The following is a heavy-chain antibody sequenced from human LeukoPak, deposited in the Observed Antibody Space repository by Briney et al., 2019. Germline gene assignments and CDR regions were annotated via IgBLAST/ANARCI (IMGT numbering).Heavy chain of an antibody. Sequence: ASVKVSCKASGYTFTGYYMHWVRQAPGQGLEWMGWINPNSGGTNCAQKFQGRVTMTRDTSISTAYMELSRLRSDDTVVYYCARARITMVRGVISGFGFWGQGTLVTVSS. V-gene: IGHV1-2*02. D-gene: IGHD3-10*01. CDR1: GYTFTGYY. CDR2: INPNSGGT. J-gene: IGHJ4*02. CDR3: ARARITMVRGVISGFGF.